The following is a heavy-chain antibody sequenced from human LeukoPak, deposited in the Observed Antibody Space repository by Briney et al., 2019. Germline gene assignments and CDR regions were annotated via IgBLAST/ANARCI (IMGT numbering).Heavy chain of an antibody. V-gene: IGHV1-2*02. CDR2: IDPNSGGT. Sequence: GASVKVSCKASGYTFTDYFMHWVRQAPGQGLEWMAWIDPNSGGTNYAQKFQGRVSMTRDTSISTAYMELSRLRSDDTAVYYCARGEAVKTYYDLLTEDDCWGQGTLVTVSS. D-gene: IGHD3-9*01. J-gene: IGHJ4*02. CDR3: ARGEAVKTYYDLLTEDDC. CDR1: GYTFTDYF.